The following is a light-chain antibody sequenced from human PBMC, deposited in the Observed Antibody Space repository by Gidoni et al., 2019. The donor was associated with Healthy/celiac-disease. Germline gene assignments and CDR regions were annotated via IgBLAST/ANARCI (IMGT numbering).Light chain of an antibody. CDR3: QQYSRPPLT. CDR2: WAS. Sequence: IVMTQSPDSLAVSLGERATINCKSSQSVLYVSNNKNYLAWYPQKPGQPPKLLIDWASTRESGVPDRFSGSGSVTDFTLTISSLQSEDVAVYYCQQYSRPPLTFGGGTKVEIK. V-gene: IGKV4-1*01. J-gene: IGKJ4*01. CDR1: QSVLYVSNNKNY.